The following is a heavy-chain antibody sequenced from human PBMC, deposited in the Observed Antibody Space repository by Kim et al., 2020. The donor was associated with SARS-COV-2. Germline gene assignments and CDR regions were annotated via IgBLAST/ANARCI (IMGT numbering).Heavy chain of an antibody. V-gene: IGHV1-69*13. Sequence: SVKVSCKASGGTFSSYAISWVRQAPGQGLEWMGGIIPIFGTANYAQKFQGRVTITADESTSTAYMELSSLRSEDTAVYYCARARTPIGAFDIWGQGTMVTVSS. CDR2: IIPIFGTA. J-gene: IGHJ3*02. CDR3: ARARTPIGAFDI. CDR1: GGTFSSYA.